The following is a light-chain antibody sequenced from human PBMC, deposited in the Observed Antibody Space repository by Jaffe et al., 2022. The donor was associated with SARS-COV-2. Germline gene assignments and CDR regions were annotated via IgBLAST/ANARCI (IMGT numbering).Light chain of an antibody. V-gene: IGKV1-5*03. Sequence: DIQMTQSPSTLSASVGDRVTITCRASQSISSWLAWYQQKPGKAPKLLIYKASSLESGVPSRFSGSGSGTEFTLTISSLQPDDFATYYCQQYNTDSTWTFGPGTQVEI. CDR1: QSISSW. CDR3: QQYNTDSTWT. CDR2: KAS. J-gene: IGKJ1*01.